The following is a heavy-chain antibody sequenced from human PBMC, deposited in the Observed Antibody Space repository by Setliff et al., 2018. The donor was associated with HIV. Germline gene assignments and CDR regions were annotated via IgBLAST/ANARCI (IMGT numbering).Heavy chain of an antibody. Sequence: KPSETLSLTCAVSNFSISSAYSWGWIRQPPGKGLQWIGTIHHSGSTYYNPSLKSRITISLDASRNQFSLELISVTAADTAVYYCAGGPGTTSIDYWAQGTLVTVPQ. D-gene: IGHD1-26*01. V-gene: IGHV4-38-2*01. CDR3: AGGPGTTSIDY. CDR1: NFSISSAYS. J-gene: IGHJ4*02. CDR2: IHHSGST.